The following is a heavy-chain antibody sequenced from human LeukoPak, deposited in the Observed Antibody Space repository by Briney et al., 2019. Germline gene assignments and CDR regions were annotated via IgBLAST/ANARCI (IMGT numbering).Heavy chain of an antibody. Sequence: SETLSLTCAVYGGSFSGYYWNWIRQPPGKGLEWIGEINHSGSTNYNPSLKSRVTISVDTSKNQFSLKLSSVTAADTAVYYCARGRALYGDSRYLTKYFDYWGQGTLVTVSS. CDR3: ARGRALYGDSRYLTKYFDY. V-gene: IGHV4-34*01. CDR2: INHSGST. D-gene: IGHD4-17*01. CDR1: GGSFSGYY. J-gene: IGHJ4*02.